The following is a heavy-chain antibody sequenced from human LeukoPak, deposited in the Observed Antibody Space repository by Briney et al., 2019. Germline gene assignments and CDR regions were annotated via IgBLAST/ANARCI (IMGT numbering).Heavy chain of an antibody. D-gene: IGHD5-12*01. J-gene: IGHJ4*02. CDR2: IIPIFGTA. CDR3: AGEKGLRLRGFDY. CDR1: GGTFSSYA. Sequence: SVKVSCKASGGTFSSYAISWVRQAPGQGLEWMGGIIPIFGTANYAQKFQGRVTITADKSTSTAYMELSSLRSEDTAVCYCAGEKGLRLRGFDYWGQGTLVTVSS. V-gene: IGHV1-69*06.